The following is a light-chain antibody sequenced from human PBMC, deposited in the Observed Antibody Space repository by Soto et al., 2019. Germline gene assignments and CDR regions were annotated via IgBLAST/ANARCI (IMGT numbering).Light chain of an antibody. CDR2: AAT. J-gene: IGKJ4*01. V-gene: IGKV1-27*01. Sequence: DIQMTQSPSSLSASVGDRVTITCRASQGISNYLAWYQQKPGKVPKLLIYAATTLQSGVPSRFSGSGSGTDFTLTISSLQPEDVATYYCQKYNSAPPLTFGGGTKVEIK. CDR1: QGISNY. CDR3: QKYNSAPPLT.